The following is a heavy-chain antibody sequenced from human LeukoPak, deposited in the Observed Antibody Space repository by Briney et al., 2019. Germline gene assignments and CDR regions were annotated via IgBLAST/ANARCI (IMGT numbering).Heavy chain of an antibody. Sequence: GSLRLSCAASGFTFSSYGTHWVRQAPGKGLEWVAVIWYDGSNKYYADSVKGRFTISRDNSQNTLYLQMNSLRAEDTAVYYCARDLGSGWMEGYFDYWGQGTLVTVSS. CDR3: ARDLGSGWMEGYFDY. J-gene: IGHJ4*02. CDR1: GFTFSSYG. D-gene: IGHD6-19*01. V-gene: IGHV3-33*01. CDR2: IWYDGSNK.